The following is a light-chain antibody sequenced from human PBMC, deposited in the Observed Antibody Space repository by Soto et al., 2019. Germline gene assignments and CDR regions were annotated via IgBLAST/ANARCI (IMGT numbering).Light chain of an antibody. CDR3: LQDYSYPRT. CDR2: GTS. V-gene: IGKV1-6*01. J-gene: IGKJ1*01. Sequence: AIQMTQSPSSLSASVGDRVTITCRASQAIRTDLGWYQQRPGKAPKPLIYGTSNLQSGVPSRFSGSGSGTDFTLTINSLQPEDFATYYCLQDYSYPRTFGQGTKVDIK. CDR1: QAIRTD.